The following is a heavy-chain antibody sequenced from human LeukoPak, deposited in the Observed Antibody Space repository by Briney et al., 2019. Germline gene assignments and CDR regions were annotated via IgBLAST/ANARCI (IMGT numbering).Heavy chain of an antibody. V-gene: IGHV3-21*01. CDR2: ISSSSSSYI. J-gene: IGHJ5*02. CDR3: ARDYDFWSGYSYNWFDP. CDR1: GFTFSSYS. Sequence: GGSLRLSCAASGFTFSSYSMNWVRQAPGKGLEWVSSISSSSSSYIYYADSVKGRFTISRDNAKNSLYLQMNSLRAEDTAVYYCARDYDFWSGYSYNWFDPWGQGTLVTVSS. D-gene: IGHD3-3*01.